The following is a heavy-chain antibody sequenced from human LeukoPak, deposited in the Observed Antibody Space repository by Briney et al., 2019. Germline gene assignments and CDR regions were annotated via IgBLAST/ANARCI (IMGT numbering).Heavy chain of an antibody. D-gene: IGHD2-2*01. CDR3: ARGSSPTRGYFDY. V-gene: IGHV3-21*01. CDR2: ISSSSSYI. CDR1: GFTFSSYS. Sequence: GGSLRLSCAASGFTFSSYSMNWVRQAPGKGLEWVSSISSSSSYIYYAASVKGRFPISRDNAKNSLYLQMNSLRAEDTAVYYCARGSSPTRGYFDYWGQGTLVTVSS. J-gene: IGHJ4*02.